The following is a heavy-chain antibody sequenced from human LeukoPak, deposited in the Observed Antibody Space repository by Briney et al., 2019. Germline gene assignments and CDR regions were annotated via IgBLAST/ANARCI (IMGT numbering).Heavy chain of an antibody. CDR2: ISWNSGSI. J-gene: IGHJ4*02. Sequence: GRSLRLSCAASGFTFDDYAMHWVRQAPGKGLEWVSGISWNSGSIGYADSLKGRFTISRDNAKNSLYLQMNSLRAEDMALYYCAKAPEVAAPPHYWGQGTLVTVSS. V-gene: IGHV3-9*03. D-gene: IGHD5-24*01. CDR1: GFTFDDYA. CDR3: AKAPEVAAPPHY.